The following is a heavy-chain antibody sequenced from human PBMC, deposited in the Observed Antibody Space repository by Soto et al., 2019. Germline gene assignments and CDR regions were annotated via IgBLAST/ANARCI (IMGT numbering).Heavy chain of an antibody. V-gene: IGHV3-7*01. D-gene: IGHD1-1*01. CDR2: IKQDGSEK. J-gene: IGHJ5*02. CDR1: GFTFSRNW. Sequence: EVQLVESGGGLVQPGGSLTLSCAASGFTFSRNWMSWVRQAPGKGLEWVANIKQDGSEKYYADAVKGRFTLSRDNVENSPYFQMNSLRAEDTAVYYWARDGDGYPAWGQGTLVTVSS. CDR3: ARDGDGYPA.